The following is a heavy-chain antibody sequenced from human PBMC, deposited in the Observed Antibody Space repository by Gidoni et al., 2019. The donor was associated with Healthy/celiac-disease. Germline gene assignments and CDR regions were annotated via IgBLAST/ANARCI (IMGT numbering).Heavy chain of an antibody. CDR1: GFTFSSYA. D-gene: IGHD1-1*01. V-gene: IGHV3-30-3*01. Sequence: QVQLVESGGGVVQPGRSLRLSCAASGFTFSSYAMHWVRQAPGKGLEWVAVISYDGSNKYYADSVKGRFTISRDNSKNTLYLQMNSLRAEDTAVYYCARCGVCHDRMSGAFDIWGQGTMVTVSS. J-gene: IGHJ3*02. CDR3: ARCGVCHDRMSGAFDI. CDR2: ISYDGSNK.